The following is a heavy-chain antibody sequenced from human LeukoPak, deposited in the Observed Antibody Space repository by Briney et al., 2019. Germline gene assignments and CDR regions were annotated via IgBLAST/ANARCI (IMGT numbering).Heavy chain of an antibody. J-gene: IGHJ5*02. V-gene: IGHV4-34*01. CDR2: INHSGTT. D-gene: IGHD1-1*01. Sequence: SETLSLTCAVHGGSLSGFYWSWIRQPPGKGLEWIGEINHSGTTNYNPSLKSRVTISVDTSKNQVSLDLASVTAADTAVYYCARASSFDKTTRWNPAYFGPWGPGSLVTVA. CDR3: ARASSFDKTTRWNPAYFGP. CDR1: GGSLSGFY.